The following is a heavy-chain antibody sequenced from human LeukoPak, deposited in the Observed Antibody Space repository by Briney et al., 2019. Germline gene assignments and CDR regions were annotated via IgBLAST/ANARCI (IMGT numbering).Heavy chain of an antibody. CDR3: AKDMGEGIAAAGDDY. Sequence: PGRSLRLSCAASGFTFDDYAMHWVRQAPGKGLEWVSGISWNSGSIGYADSVKGRFTISRDNAKNSLYLQMNSLRAEDTALYYCAKDMGEGIAAAGDDYWGQGTLVTVSS. CDR1: GFTFDDYA. V-gene: IGHV3-9*01. CDR2: ISWNSGSI. D-gene: IGHD6-13*01. J-gene: IGHJ4*02.